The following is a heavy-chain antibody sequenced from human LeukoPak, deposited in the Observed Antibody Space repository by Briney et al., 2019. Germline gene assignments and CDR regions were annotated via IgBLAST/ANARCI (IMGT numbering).Heavy chain of an antibody. CDR2: IKSKTDGETT. D-gene: IGHD2-15*01. CDR3: TTRWWADYYYMDV. CDR1: GFTFSSYG. Sequence: PGGSLRLSCAASGFTFSSYGMHWVRQAPGKGLEWVGRIKSKTDGETTDYAAPVKGRFTIPRDDSKNTLYLQMNSLKIEDTAVYYCTTRWWADYYYMDVWGKGTTVIVSS. V-gene: IGHV3-15*01. J-gene: IGHJ6*03.